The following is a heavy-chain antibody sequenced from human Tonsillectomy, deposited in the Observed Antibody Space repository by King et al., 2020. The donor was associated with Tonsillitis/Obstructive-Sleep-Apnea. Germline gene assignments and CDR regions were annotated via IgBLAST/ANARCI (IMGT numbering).Heavy chain of an antibody. CDR1: GFTFSSYA. V-gene: IGHV3-23*04. Sequence: VQLVESGGGLVQPGGSLRLSCAASGFTFSSYAMSWVRQAPGKGLEWVSTISGSGGSTYYADSVKGRFTISRDNSKNTLYLQMNSLRAEETAVYYCAKGVASYSSSWYYFDCWGQGILVTVSS. D-gene: IGHD6-13*01. CDR3: AKGVASYSSSWYYFDC. J-gene: IGHJ4*02. CDR2: ISGSGGST.